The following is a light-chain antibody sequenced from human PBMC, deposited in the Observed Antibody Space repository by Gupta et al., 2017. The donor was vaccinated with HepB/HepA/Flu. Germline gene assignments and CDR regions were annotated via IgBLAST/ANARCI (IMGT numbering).Light chain of an antibody. CDR1: QSVSSSH. CDR3: HQNCSSVT. J-gene: IGKJ3*01. Sequence: EIVLTQSPGTLSLSPGDRATLSCSASQSVSSSHLAWYQQKPGQAPRLLIYGASSRDMGITVRFSGSGETKDFTLTSSRREDEACEVYYQHQNCSSVTFGQGTQVDIK. CDR2: GAS. V-gene: IGKV3-20*01.